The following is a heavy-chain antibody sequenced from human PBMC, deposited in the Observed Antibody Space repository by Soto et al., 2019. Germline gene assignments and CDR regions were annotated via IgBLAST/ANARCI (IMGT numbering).Heavy chain of an antibody. Sequence: QVQVQQSGAEVKEPGASVRISSKASGYTFISYYMHWVRQAPGQGLEWMGIIDPSGARTTYAQRFRGRVTMTWDTSRSTVYMDMTSLRPDDTAVYFCATTIIYGDPGDYWGQGTVVILSS. CDR2: IDPSGART. V-gene: IGHV1-46*01. CDR1: GYTFISYY. CDR3: ATTIIYGDPGDY. J-gene: IGHJ4*02. D-gene: IGHD4-17*01.